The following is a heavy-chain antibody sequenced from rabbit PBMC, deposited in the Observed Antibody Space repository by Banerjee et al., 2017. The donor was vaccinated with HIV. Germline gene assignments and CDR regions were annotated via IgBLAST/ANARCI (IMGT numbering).Heavy chain of an antibody. J-gene: IGHJ4*01. D-gene: IGHD4-2*01. CDR2: IYPGSSGIT. Sequence: QEQLKETGGGLVQPGGSLTLSCKASGFSFSSNYYMCWVRQAPGKGLEWIACIYPGSSGITYYASWAKGRFTISKTSSTTVTLQLTSLTAADTATYFCARDLGSGSLWGPGTLVTVS. CDR3: ARDLGSGSL. CDR1: GFSFSSNYY. V-gene: IGHV1S45*01.